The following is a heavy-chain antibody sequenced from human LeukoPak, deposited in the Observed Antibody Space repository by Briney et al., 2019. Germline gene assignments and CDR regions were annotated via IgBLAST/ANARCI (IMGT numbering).Heavy chain of an antibody. CDR1: GDTFTSYA. J-gene: IGHJ4*02. D-gene: IGHD3-10*01. CDR2: IIPIFGTA. CDR3: VGMARGVDY. V-gene: IGHV1-69*01. Sequence: GSSVKVSCKASGDTFTSYAMSWVRQAPGQGLEWMGVIIPIFGTASYAQKFQGRVTITADASTSTAYMELSSLRPEDTAVYYCVGMARGVDYWGQGTLVTFSS.